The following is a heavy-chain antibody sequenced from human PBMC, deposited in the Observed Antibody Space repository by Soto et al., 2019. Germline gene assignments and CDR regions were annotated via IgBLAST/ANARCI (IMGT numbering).Heavy chain of an antibody. J-gene: IGHJ4*02. Sequence: QVQLVESGGGVVQPGRSLRLSCAASGFTFSSYGMHWVRQAPGKGLEWVAVIWYDGSNKYYADSVKGRFTISRDNSKNTLYLQMNSLRAEDTAVYYCARDPERTAFDYWGQGTLVTVSS. D-gene: IGHD1-1*01. CDR3: ARDPERTAFDY. CDR1: GFTFSSYG. V-gene: IGHV3-33*01. CDR2: IWYDGSNK.